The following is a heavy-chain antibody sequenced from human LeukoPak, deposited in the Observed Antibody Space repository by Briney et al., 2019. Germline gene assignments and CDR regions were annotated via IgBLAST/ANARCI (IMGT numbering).Heavy chain of an antibody. Sequence: PGGSLRLSCAASGFTFDDYTMHWVRQAPGKGLGWVSLISWDGVSTYYTDSVKGRFTISRDNAKNSLYLQMNSLRAEDTAVYYCARDPGYSSGWYYFDYWGQGTLVTVSS. CDR1: GFTFDDYT. D-gene: IGHD6-19*01. V-gene: IGHV3-43*01. J-gene: IGHJ4*02. CDR2: ISWDGVST. CDR3: ARDPGYSSGWYYFDY.